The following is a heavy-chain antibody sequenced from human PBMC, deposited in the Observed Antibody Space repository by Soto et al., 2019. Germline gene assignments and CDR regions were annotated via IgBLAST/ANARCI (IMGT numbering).Heavy chain of an antibody. CDR3: AGRDGYNFAEYFQH. D-gene: IGHD5-12*01. V-gene: IGHV4-61*01. CDR1: GGSVSSGSYY. Sequence: QVQLQESGPGLVKPSETLSLTCTVSGGSVSSGSYYWSWIRQPPGKGLEWIGYIYYSGSTNYNPSLKSRVTISVDTSKSQFSLKLSSVTAADTAVYYCAGRDGYNFAEYFQHWGQGTLVTVSS. CDR2: IYYSGST. J-gene: IGHJ1*01.